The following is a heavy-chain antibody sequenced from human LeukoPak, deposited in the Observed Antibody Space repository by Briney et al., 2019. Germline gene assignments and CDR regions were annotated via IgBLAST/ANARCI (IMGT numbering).Heavy chain of an antibody. D-gene: IGHD6-19*01. CDR3: AKGGIAVAGPAVD. CDR2: IRFDGGSQ. CDR1: GFIFRGYG. J-gene: IGHJ4*02. Sequence: PGGSLRVSCVASGFIFRGYGMHWVRQAPGKGLEWVAYIRFDGGSQYYADAVKGRFTISRDNAKDTPYLQMNSLRVEDTAVYYCAKGGIAVAGPAVDWGQGTLVTVSS. V-gene: IGHV3-30*02.